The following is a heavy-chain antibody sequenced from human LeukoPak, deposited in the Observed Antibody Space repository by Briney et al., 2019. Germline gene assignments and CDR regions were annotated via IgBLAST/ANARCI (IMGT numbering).Heavy chain of an antibody. Sequence: GGSLRLSCAVSGFTFTNHWMSWVRQAPGKGLEWVANINQDGSEKFYVDSVKGGFTISRDNAKNSLYLQMNSLRAEDTAVYYCAEGTTAWGQGTLVTVSS. V-gene: IGHV3-7*01. D-gene: IGHD2/OR15-2a*01. J-gene: IGHJ5*02. CDR1: GFTFTNHW. CDR2: INQDGSEK. CDR3: AEGTTA.